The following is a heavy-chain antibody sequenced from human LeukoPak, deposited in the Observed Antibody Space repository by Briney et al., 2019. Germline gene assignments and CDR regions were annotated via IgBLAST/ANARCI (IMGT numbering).Heavy chain of an antibody. CDR1: GFTFDDYA. CDR2: ISGDGGST. D-gene: IGHD1-26*01. Sequence: GGSLSLSCAASGFTFDDYAMHWVRQAPGKGLEWVSLISGDGGSTYYADSVKGRFTISRDNSKNSLYLQMNSLRTEDTALYYCAKGHGFIVGAGRYYGMDVWGQGTTVTVSS. V-gene: IGHV3-43*02. J-gene: IGHJ6*02. CDR3: AKGHGFIVGAGRYYGMDV.